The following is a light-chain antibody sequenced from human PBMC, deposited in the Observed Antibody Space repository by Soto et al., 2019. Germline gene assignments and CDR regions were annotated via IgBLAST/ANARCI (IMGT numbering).Light chain of an antibody. CDR1: QSVSRIY. CDR2: GAS. CDR3: QQYGNSRT. V-gene: IGKV3-20*01. J-gene: IGKJ1*01. Sequence: DIVLTQSPGTLSLSPGERATLTCRASQSVSRIYLAWYQQKPGQAPRLLIYGASSRATGIPDRFSGRGSGTDFTLTISRLEPEDFSVYYCQQYGNSRTFGQGTRVEIK.